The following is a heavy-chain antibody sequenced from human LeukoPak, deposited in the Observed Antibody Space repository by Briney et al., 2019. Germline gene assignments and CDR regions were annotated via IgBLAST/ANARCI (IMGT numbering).Heavy chain of an antibody. J-gene: IGHJ4*02. CDR2: INHSGST. CDR1: GGSFSGYY. CDR3: AGGGGAH. Sequence: SETLSLTRAVYGGSFSGYYWSWIRQPPGKGLEWIGEINHSGSTNYNPSLKSRVTISVDTSKNQFSLKLSSVTAADTAVYYCAGGGGAHWGQGTLVTVSS. D-gene: IGHD1-26*01. V-gene: IGHV4-34*01.